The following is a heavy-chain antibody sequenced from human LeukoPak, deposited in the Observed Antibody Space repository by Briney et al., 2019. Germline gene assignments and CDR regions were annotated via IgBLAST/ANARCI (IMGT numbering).Heavy chain of an antibody. CDR3: AKVWDTYYYDSSGSFDY. Sequence: GGCLRLSCAADGFTFTTHAVTWVRQAPGKGLEWVSAISSSGGSTYYADSVKGRFTISRDNSKSMMYLQMNSLRAEDTAVYYCAKVWDTYYYDSSGSFDYWGQGTLVTVSS. J-gene: IGHJ4*02. V-gene: IGHV3-23*01. CDR2: ISSSGGST. CDR1: GFTFTTHA. D-gene: IGHD3-22*01.